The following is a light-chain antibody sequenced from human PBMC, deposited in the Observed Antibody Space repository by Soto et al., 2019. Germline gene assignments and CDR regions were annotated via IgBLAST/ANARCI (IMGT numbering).Light chain of an antibody. J-gene: IGKJ1*01. Sequence: DIPMTQSPSSLSASVGDRVTITCRASQSISSYLNWYQQKPGRAPKLLIYGASSLQSGVPSRFSGSGSGTDLTLTISSLQPEDFATYYCQQTYITPWTFGQGTKVEIK. CDR1: QSISSY. V-gene: IGKV1-39*01. CDR3: QQTYITPWT. CDR2: GAS.